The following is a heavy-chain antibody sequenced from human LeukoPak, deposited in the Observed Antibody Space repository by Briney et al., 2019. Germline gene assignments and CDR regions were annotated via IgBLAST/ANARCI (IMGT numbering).Heavy chain of an antibody. CDR3: AGGMITFGGTGDFDP. Sequence: SETLSLTCAVYGGSFSGYYWSWIRQPPGKGLEWIGEINHSGSTNYNPSLKSRVTISVDTSKNQFSLKLSSVTAADTAVYYCAGGMITFGGTGDFDPWGQGTLVTVSS. D-gene: IGHD3-16*01. V-gene: IGHV4-34*01. CDR2: INHSGST. CDR1: GGSFSGYY. J-gene: IGHJ5*02.